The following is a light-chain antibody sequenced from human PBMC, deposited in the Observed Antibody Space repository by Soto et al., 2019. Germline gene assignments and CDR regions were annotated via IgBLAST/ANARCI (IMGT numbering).Light chain of an antibody. V-gene: IGLV2-14*01. J-gene: IGLJ2*01. CDR3: SSYTTRSTVV. Sequence: QSVLTQPASVSGSPGQSITISCTGTSSDVGAYNYVSWYQQHPGKVPKLMIYEVSNRPSGVSNRFTGSKSGNTASLTISGLQAEDESDYYCSSYTTRSTVVFGGGTQLTVL. CDR1: SSDVGAYNY. CDR2: EVS.